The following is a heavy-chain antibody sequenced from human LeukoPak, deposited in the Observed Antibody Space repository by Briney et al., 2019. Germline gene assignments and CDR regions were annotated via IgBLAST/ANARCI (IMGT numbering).Heavy chain of an antibody. Sequence: PGGSLRLSCAASGLAFSDYWMSWVRQAPGKGLEWVANINQDGSAKYYVDSVKGRFTISRDNAKNSMYLQMNSLRAEDTAVYYCARGGDDDFDLGDYWGQGTLVTVSS. D-gene: IGHD4-17*01. J-gene: IGHJ4*02. CDR1: GLAFSDYW. CDR3: ARGGDDDFDLGDY. V-gene: IGHV3-7*01. CDR2: INQDGSAK.